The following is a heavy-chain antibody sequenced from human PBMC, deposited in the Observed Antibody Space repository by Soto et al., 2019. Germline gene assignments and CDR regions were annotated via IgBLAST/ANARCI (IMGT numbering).Heavy chain of an antibody. CDR3: ARGVRGHYGKDV. J-gene: IGHJ6*02. D-gene: IGHD3-10*01. CDR2: INGDGTTT. V-gene: IGHV3-74*01. CDR1: GFTFNNYW. Sequence: EVQLVESGGGLVQPGGSLRLSCAASGFTFNNYWIHWVRQAPGKGLMWVSRINGDGTTTNYADSVRGRFAISRDNAENKVYLQMNSLRAEDKALYYCARGVRGHYGKDVWGQGTTVTVSS.